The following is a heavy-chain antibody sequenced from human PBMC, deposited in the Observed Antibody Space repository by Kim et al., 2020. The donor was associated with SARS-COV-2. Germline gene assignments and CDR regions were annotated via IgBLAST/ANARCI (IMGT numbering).Heavy chain of an antibody. V-gene: IGHV4-34*01. J-gene: IGHJ3*02. CDR2: INHSGST. CDR1: GGSFSGYY. Sequence: SETLSLTCAVYGGSFSGYYWSWIRQPPGKGLEWIGEINHSGSTNYNPSLKSRVTISVDTSKNQFSLKLSSVTAADTAVYYCARGTFNFYCGGDQCTGNAFDIWGQGTMVTVSS. CDR3: ARGTFNFYCGGDQCTGNAFDI. D-gene: IGHD2-21*02.